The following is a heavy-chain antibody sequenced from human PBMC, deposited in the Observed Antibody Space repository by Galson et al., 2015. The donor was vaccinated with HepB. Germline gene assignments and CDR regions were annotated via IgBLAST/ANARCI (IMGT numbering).Heavy chain of an antibody. CDR1: GYTFTSYA. CDR2: INTNTGNP. V-gene: IGHV7-4-1*02. D-gene: IGHD6-13*01. J-gene: IGHJ3*02. CDR3: ARVRHSSWYSGDAFDI. Sequence: SVKVSCKASGYTFTSYAMNWVRQAPGQGLEWMGWINTNTGNPTYAQGFTGRFVFSLDTSVSTAYLQISSLKAEDTAVYYCARVRHSSWYSGDAFDIWGQGTMVTVSS.